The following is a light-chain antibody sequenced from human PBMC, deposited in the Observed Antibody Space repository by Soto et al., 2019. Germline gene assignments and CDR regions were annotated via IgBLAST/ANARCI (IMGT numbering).Light chain of an antibody. J-gene: IGLJ2*01. Sequence: QSVLTQPPSASGTPGQTVTISCSGSGSNIGTNYVYWYQQVPGTAPKLLIYSNNQRPSGVPDRFSGSRSGTSASLAISGLRSEDEAHYYCTSWDDSLSGRVFGGGTKLTVL. CDR3: TSWDDSLSGRV. CDR2: SNN. CDR1: GSNIGTNY. V-gene: IGLV1-47*02.